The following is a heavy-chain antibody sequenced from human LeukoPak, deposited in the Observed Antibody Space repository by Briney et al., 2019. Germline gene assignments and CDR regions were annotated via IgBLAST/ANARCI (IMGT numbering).Heavy chain of an antibody. D-gene: IGHD6-13*01. CDR3: ARDKEIAAAGTRWGRYYYYYGMDV. CDR2: ISGSGGST. CDR1: GFTFSSYA. V-gene: IGHV3-23*01. Sequence: GGSLRLSCAASGFTFSSYAMSWVRQAPGKGLEWVSAISGSGGSTYYADSVKGRFTISRDNSKNTLYLQMNSLRAEDTAVYYCARDKEIAAAGTRWGRYYYYYGMDVWGQGTTVTVSS. J-gene: IGHJ6*02.